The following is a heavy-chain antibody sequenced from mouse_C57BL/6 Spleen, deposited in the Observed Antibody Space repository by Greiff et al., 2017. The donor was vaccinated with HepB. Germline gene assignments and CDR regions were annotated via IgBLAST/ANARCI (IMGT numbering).Heavy chain of an antibody. J-gene: IGHJ1*03. D-gene: IGHD1-1*01. CDR2: IDPSDSET. CDR1: GYTFTSYW. V-gene: IGHV1-52*01. CDR3: ARNFYYGSSLYFDV. Sequence: QVQLQQPGAELVRPGSSVKLSCKASGYTFTSYWMHWVKQRPIQGLEWIGNIDPSDSETHYNQKFKDKATLTVDKSSSTAYMQLSSLTSEDSAVYYCARNFYYGSSLYFDVWGTGTTVTVSS.